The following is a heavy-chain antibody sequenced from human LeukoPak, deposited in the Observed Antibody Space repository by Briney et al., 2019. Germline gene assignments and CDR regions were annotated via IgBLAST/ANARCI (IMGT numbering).Heavy chain of an antibody. D-gene: IGHD1-1*01. CDR1: SGSISTYY. Sequence: SETLSLTCTVSSGSISTYYWSWIRQPPGKGLEWIGYIYYSGSTKYNPSLKSRVTLSIDTSKNQFSLKLTSVTAADTAVYYCARPVPSRLGWFDPWGQGTLVTVSS. CDR2: IYYSGST. J-gene: IGHJ5*02. V-gene: IGHV4-59*08. CDR3: ARPVPSRLGWFDP.